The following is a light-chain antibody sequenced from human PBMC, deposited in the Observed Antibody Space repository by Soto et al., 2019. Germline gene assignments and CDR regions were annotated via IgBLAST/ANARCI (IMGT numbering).Light chain of an antibody. CDR1: SNDVGGYNY. Sequence: QSALTQPASASGSPGQSITISCTGTSNDVGGYNYVSWYQQHPGKAPKLMIYEVTNRPSGVSNRFSGSKSGNTASLTISGIQAEDEADYYCASYRSSSTLYVFGTGTKVTVL. CDR2: EVT. CDR3: ASYRSSSTLYV. V-gene: IGLV2-14*01. J-gene: IGLJ1*01.